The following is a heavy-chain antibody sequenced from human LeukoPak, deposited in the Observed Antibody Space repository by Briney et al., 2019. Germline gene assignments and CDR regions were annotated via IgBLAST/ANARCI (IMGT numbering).Heavy chain of an antibody. J-gene: IGHJ4*02. CDR3: AREVEMAAQFDY. CDR1: GGSISSHY. Sequence: PSGTLSLTCTVSGGSISSHYWSWIRQPAGKGLEWIGRMSTTGSHNYYPSLNSRVTMSLDTSNNQFSLNLRSVTAADTAVYFCAREVEMAAQFDYWGQGTLVTVSS. D-gene: IGHD5-24*01. V-gene: IGHV4-4*07. CDR2: MSTTGSH.